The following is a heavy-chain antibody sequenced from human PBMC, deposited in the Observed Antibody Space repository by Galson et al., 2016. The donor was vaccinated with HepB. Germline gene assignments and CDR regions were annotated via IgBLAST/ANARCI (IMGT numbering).Heavy chain of an antibody. CDR3: AAWLLSGSYFLGAFDI. CDR2: ISSSSSYI. J-gene: IGHJ3*02. V-gene: IGHV3-21*01. CDR1: GFTFSSYR. Sequence: SLRLSCAAPGFTFSSYRMNWVRQAPGKGLEWVSSISSSSSYIYYADSVKGRFTISRDNAKNSLYLQMNSLTAEDTAVYYCAAWLLSGSYFLGAFDIWGQGTMVTVSS. D-gene: IGHD1-26*01.